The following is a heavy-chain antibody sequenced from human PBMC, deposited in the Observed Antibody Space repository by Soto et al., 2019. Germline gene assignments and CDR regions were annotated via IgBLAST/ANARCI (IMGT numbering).Heavy chain of an antibody. J-gene: IGHJ4*02. Sequence: ASVKVSCKASGYTFTSYYMHWVRQAPGQGLEWMGIINPSGGSTSYAQKFQGRVTMTRDTSTSTVYMELSSLRSEDTAVYYCARDETTYYYDSSGYGSYYFDYWGQGTLVTVSS. CDR2: INPSGGST. CDR1: GYTFTSYY. D-gene: IGHD3-22*01. V-gene: IGHV1-46*01. CDR3: ARDETTYYYDSSGYGSYYFDY.